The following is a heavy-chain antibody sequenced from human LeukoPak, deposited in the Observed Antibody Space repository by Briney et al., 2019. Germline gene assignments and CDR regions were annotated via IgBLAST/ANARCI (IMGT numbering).Heavy chain of an antibody. V-gene: IGHV3-30*18. CDR1: GFTVSSNY. Sequence: GGSLRLSCAASGFTVSSNYMSWVRQAPGKGLEWVAVISYDGSNKYYADSVKGRLTISRDNSKNTLYLQMNSLRAEDTAVYYCAKDRGVAVAGTDYYFDYWGQGTLVTVSS. CDR3: AKDRGVAVAGTDYYFDY. J-gene: IGHJ4*02. CDR2: ISYDGSNK. D-gene: IGHD6-19*01.